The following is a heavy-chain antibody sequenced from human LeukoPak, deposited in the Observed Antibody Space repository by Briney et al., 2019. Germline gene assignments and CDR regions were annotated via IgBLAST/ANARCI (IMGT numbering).Heavy chain of an antibody. CDR3: ARAKIYCSSTSCYVIPFDY. D-gene: IGHD2-2*01. CDR2: IYTSGST. CDR1: GGSISSYY. J-gene: IGHJ4*02. Sequence: SETLSLTCTVSGGSISSYYWSWIRQPAGKGLEWIGRIYTSGSTNYNPSLKSRVTISVDTSKNQFSLKLSSVTAADTAVYYCARAKIYCSSTSCYVIPFDYWGQGTLVTVSS. V-gene: IGHV4-4*07.